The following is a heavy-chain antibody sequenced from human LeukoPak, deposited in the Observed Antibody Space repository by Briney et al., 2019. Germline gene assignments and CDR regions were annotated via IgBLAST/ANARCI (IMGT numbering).Heavy chain of an antibody. CDR3: ARVNPAGDYGDYKGLAEPPYGMDV. CDR2: IYYSGST. D-gene: IGHD4-17*01. J-gene: IGHJ6*02. CDR1: GGSISSGDYY. V-gene: IGHV4-30-4*01. Sequence: PSETLSLTCTVSGGSISSGDYYWSWIHQPPGKGLEWIGYIYYSGSTYYNPSLKSRVTISVDTSKNQFSLKLSSVTAADTAVYYCARVNPAGDYGDYKGLAEPPYGMDVWGQGTTVTVSS.